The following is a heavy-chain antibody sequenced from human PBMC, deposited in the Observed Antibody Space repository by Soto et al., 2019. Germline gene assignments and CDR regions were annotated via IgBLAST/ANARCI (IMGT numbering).Heavy chain of an antibody. CDR3: ARDAGDCSSTSCSNWFDP. D-gene: IGHD2-2*01. V-gene: IGHV4-59*01. Sequence: PSETLSLTCTVSGGSISSYYWSWIRQPPGKGLEWIGYIYYSGSTNYNPSLKSRVTISVDTSKNQFSLKLSSVTAADTAVYYCARDAGDCSSTSCSNWFDPWGQGTLVTVPQ. J-gene: IGHJ5*02. CDR1: GGSISSYY. CDR2: IYYSGST.